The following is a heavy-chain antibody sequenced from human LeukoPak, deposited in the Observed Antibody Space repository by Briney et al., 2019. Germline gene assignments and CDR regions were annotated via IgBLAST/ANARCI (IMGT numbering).Heavy chain of an antibody. CDR2: ISGSGGST. CDR1: GFTFSSYA. Sequence: PGGSLRLSCAASGFTFSSYAMSWVRQAPGKGLEWVSAISGSGGSTYYADSVKGRFTISRDNSKNTLYLQMNSLRAEDTAVYYCAKGATLRNYYDSSGYYILTFDYWGQGTLVTVSS. D-gene: IGHD3-22*01. V-gene: IGHV3-23*01. CDR3: AKGATLRNYYDSSGYYILTFDY. J-gene: IGHJ4*02.